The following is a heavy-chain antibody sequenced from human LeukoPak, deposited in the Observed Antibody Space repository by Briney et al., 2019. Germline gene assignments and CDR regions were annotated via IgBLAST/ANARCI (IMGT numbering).Heavy chain of an antibody. CDR2: ISDGGLVI. CDR1: GFIFSSYA. CDR3: ARRLRDGYNSPIDY. J-gene: IGHJ4*02. Sequence: PGGSLRLSCVTSGFIFSSYAMSWVRQSPGKGLEWVSGISDGGLVIEYADSVKGRFTIFRDISTNTLYLEMNSLRAEDTAVYYCARRLRDGYNSPIDYWGQGTLVIVSS. D-gene: IGHD5-24*01. V-gene: IGHV3-23*01.